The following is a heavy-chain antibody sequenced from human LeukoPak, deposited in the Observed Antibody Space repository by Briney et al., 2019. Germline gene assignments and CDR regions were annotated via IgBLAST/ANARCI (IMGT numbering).Heavy chain of an antibody. Sequence: PGGSLRLSCAASGFTFSSHAMSWVRQTPGKGLEWVSAISGSGGSTYSADSVKGRFIISRDNSKNTLYLQMNSLRAEDTAVYYCAKDDYDIPNYWGQGTLVTVSS. J-gene: IGHJ4*02. CDR1: GFTFSSHA. CDR2: ISGSGGST. CDR3: AKDDYDIPNY. V-gene: IGHV3-23*01. D-gene: IGHD3-9*01.